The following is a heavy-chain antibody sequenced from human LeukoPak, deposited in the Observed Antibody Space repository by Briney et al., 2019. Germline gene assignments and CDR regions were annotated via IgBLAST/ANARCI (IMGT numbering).Heavy chain of an antibody. CDR2: IYRTGTT. CDR3: ATVRTSGCYYAFDV. Sequence: SETLSLTCNVSGGSISSNTYYWAWIRQPPGKGLEWIGSIYRTGTTYYNPPVKTRLTISLDTSKNDLSLKLRSVTAADTAVYYCATVRTSGCYYAFDVWGQETMISVSS. D-gene: IGHD2-21*02. V-gene: IGHV4-39*02. CDR1: GGSISSNTYY. J-gene: IGHJ3*01.